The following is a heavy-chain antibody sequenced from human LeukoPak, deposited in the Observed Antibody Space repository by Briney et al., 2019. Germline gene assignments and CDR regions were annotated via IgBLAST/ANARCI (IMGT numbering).Heavy chain of an antibody. CDR3: ASGYCNSGSCFDY. D-gene: IGHD2-15*01. Sequence: PSETLSLTCTVSGGSISSGDYYWSWIRQPPGKGLEWIGYIYYSGSTYYNPSLKSRVTISVDTSKNQFSLRLSSVTAADTAVYHCASGYCNSGSCFDYWGQGTLVTVSS. V-gene: IGHV4-30-4*02. CDR1: GGSISSGDYY. CDR2: IYYSGST. J-gene: IGHJ4*02.